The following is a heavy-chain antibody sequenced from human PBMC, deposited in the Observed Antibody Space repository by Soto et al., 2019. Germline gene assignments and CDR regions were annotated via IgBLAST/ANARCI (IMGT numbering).Heavy chain of an antibody. J-gene: IGHJ4*02. D-gene: IGHD2-15*01. V-gene: IGHV1-8*02. CDR1: GYPFTSHD. Sequence: ASVKVSCKASGYPFTSHDINWVRQATGQGPEWMGWMNPNSGNTGYAQKFQGRITMTRDTSIRTAYMELNSLTSDDTAVYYCATYCSGGSCYVYWGQGTPVTVSS. CDR2: MNPNSGNT. CDR3: ATYCSGGSCYVY.